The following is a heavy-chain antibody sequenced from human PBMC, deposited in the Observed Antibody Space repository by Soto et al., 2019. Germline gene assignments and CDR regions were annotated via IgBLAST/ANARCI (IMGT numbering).Heavy chain of an antibody. CDR3: ARDQSTTGTTLWFDP. Sequence: SVKVSCKASGGTFSSYTISWVRQAPGQGLEWMGTIIPILGIANYAQKFQGRVTITADKSTSTAYMELSSLRSEDTAVYYCARDQSTTGTTLWFDPWGQGTLVTVSS. D-gene: IGHD1-1*01. J-gene: IGHJ5*02. V-gene: IGHV1-69*04. CDR2: IIPILGIA. CDR1: GGTFSSYT.